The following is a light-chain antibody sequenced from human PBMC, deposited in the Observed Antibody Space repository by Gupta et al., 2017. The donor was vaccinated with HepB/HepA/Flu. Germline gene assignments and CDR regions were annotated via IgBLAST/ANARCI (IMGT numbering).Light chain of an antibody. CDR1: SSDVGSYNR. J-gene: IGLJ1*01. CDR3: SSYTSSSTFS. V-gene: IGLV2-18*02. Sequence: QSALTQPPSVSGSPGQSVTISCTGTSSDVGSYNRVSWYQQPPGTAPKLMIYEVSNRPSGVPDRFSGSKSGNTASLTISGLQAEDEADYYCSSYTSSSTFSFGTGTKVTGL. CDR2: EVS.